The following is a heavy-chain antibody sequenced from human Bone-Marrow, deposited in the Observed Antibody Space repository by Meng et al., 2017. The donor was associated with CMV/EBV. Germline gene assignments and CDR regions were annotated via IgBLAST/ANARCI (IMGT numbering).Heavy chain of an antibody. CDR2: NYYSGST. V-gene: IGHV4-31*03. CDR3: ARGITIFGVVTAHNWFDP. CDR1: GGSISSGGYY. D-gene: IGHD3-3*01. J-gene: IGHJ5*02. Sequence: SETLSLTCTVSGGSISSGGYYWSWIRQHPGKGLEWIGYNYYSGSTYYNPSLKSRVTISVDTSKNQFSLKLSSVTAADTAVYYCARGITIFGVVTAHNWFDPWGQGTLVTVSS.